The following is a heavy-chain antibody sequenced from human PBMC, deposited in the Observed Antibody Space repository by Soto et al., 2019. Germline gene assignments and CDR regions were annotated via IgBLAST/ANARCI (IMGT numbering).Heavy chain of an antibody. CDR1: GYTXSIYG. Sequence: SXKVSYGASGYTXSIYGINLVRQATGQGLEWMGWVNPNSDNTGYAQKFQGRVTMTRNTSISTAYMELSSLRSEDTAVYYCARGGGWDDFDYWGQGTLVTVSS. CDR2: VNPNSDNT. J-gene: IGHJ4*02. V-gene: IGHV1-8*01. D-gene: IGHD6-19*01. CDR3: ARGGGWDDFDY.